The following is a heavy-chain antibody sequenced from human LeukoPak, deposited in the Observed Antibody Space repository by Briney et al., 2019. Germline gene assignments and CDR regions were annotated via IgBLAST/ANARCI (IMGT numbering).Heavy chain of an antibody. CDR2: INHSGST. CDR3: ARLVVVPASLYYYYYYGMDV. Sequence: SETLSLTCAVYGGSFSGYYWSWLRQPPEKGLEWLGEINHSGSTNYNPSLKSRVTISVDTSKNQFSLKLSSVTAADTAVYYCARLVVVPASLYYYYYYGMDVWGQGTTVTVSS. V-gene: IGHV4-34*01. CDR1: GGSFSGYY. J-gene: IGHJ6*02. D-gene: IGHD2-2*01.